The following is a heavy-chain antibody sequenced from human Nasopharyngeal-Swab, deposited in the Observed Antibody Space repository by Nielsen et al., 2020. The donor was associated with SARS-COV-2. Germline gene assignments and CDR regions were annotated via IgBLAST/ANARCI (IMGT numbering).Heavy chain of an antibody. D-gene: IGHD3-22*01. Sequence: SETLSLTCTVSGAFISGHHWSWIRQPPGKGLEWIGYVSYSGITNYNPSLNSRVTISADSSKNQFSLELGSVTAADTALYYCSREEYYYVSSGNYYRAFDNWGQGTLVSVSS. J-gene: IGHJ4*02. CDR2: VSYSGIT. CDR1: GAFISGHH. CDR3: SREEYYYVSSGNYYRAFDN. V-gene: IGHV4-59*11.